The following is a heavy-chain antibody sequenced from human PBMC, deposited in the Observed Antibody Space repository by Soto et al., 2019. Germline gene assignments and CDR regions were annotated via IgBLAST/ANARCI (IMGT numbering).Heavy chain of an antibody. V-gene: IGHV3-30-3*01. J-gene: IGHJ4*02. CDR2: ISYDGSNK. Sequence: GGSLRLSCAASGFTFSSYAMHWVRQAPGKGLEWVAVISYDGSNKYYADSVKGRFTISRDNSKNTLYLQMNSLRAEDTAVYYCARADYWGQGTLVTVSS. CDR3: ARADY. CDR1: GFTFSSYA.